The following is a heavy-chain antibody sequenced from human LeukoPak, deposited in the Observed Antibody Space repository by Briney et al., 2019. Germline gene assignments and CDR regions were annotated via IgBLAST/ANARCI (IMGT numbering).Heavy chain of an antibody. V-gene: IGHV4-61*02. CDR1: GGSISSGSYY. J-gene: IGHJ4*02. CDR2: IYTSGST. D-gene: IGHD3-3*01. Sequence: PSQTLSLTCTVSGGSISSGSYYWSWIRQPAGKGLEWIGRIYTSGSTNYNPSLKSRVTISVDTSKNQFSLKLSSVTAADTAVYYCARGSSEWTRNGYFDYWGQGTLVTVSS. CDR3: ARGSSEWTRNGYFDY.